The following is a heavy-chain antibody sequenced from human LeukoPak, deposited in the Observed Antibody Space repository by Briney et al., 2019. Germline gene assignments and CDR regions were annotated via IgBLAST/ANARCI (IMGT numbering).Heavy chain of an antibody. J-gene: IGHJ4*02. Sequence: ASVKVSCKASGFTFTGYYMHWVRQAPGQGLEWMGWINTNTGTPTYAQGFTGRFVFSLDTSVSTAYLQISSLKAEDTAVYYCARDPETTVTTSIDYWGQGTLVTVSS. CDR3: ARDPETTVTTSIDY. D-gene: IGHD4-17*01. V-gene: IGHV7-4-1*02. CDR1: GFTFTGYY. CDR2: INTNTGTP.